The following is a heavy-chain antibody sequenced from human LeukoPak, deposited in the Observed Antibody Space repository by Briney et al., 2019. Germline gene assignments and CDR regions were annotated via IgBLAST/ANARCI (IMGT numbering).Heavy chain of an antibody. J-gene: IGHJ6*02. CDR2: IYYSGST. D-gene: IGHD5-18*01. CDR1: GGSISSYY. V-gene: IGHV4-59*08. Sequence: SETLSLTCTVSGGSISSYYWSWIRQPPGKGLEWIGYIYYSGSTNYNPSLKSRVTISVDTSKNQFSLKLSSVTAADTAVYYCAGVGGGYSYGYAYYYYGMDVWGQGTTVTVSS. CDR3: AGVGGGYSYGYAYYYYGMDV.